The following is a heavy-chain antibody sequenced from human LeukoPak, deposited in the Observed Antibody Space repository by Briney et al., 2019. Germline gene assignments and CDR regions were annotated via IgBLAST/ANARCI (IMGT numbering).Heavy chain of an antibody. CDR3: AREKDYGDYIDF. CDR2: VSSDGINN. Sequence: GRYLSLYCAASGFTFNEYAIHWVRQAPGNGLEWVAVVSSDGINNYYADSVKGRFTISRDNSKSTLYLQMNSLRPEDTAVYYCAREKDYGDYIDFWGQGTLVTVSS. CDR1: GFTFNEYA. J-gene: IGHJ4*02. D-gene: IGHD4-17*01. V-gene: IGHV3-30-3*01.